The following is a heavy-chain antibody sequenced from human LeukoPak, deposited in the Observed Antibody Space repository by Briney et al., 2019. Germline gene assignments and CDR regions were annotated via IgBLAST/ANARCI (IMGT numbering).Heavy chain of an antibody. CDR1: GGSFSGYY. V-gene: IGHV4-59*01. CDR3: ARDRVFSNWFDP. J-gene: IGHJ5*02. D-gene: IGHD2-8*01. CDR2: IYYSGST. Sequence: SETLSLTCAVYGGSFSGYYWSWIRQPPGKGLEWIGYIYYSGSTNYNPSLKSRVTISVDTSKNQFSPKLSSVTAADTTVYYCARDRVFSNWFDPWGQGTLVTVSS.